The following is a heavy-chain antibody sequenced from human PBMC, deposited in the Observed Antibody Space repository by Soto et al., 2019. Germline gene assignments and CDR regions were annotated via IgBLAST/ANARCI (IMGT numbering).Heavy chain of an antibody. D-gene: IGHD3-16*01. J-gene: IGHJ4*02. Sequence: QVQLVESGGSVVQPGRSLRLSCAASGFTFSDYGMHWVRQAPGKGLEWVAAISYDGSNKYYADSVRGRFTISRDNSKNTLYLQMNSLRADDSAVFYCAKDFQGGGYHFDYWGQGTLVTVSS. CDR3: AKDFQGGGYHFDY. CDR1: GFTFSDYG. V-gene: IGHV3-30*18. CDR2: ISYDGSNK.